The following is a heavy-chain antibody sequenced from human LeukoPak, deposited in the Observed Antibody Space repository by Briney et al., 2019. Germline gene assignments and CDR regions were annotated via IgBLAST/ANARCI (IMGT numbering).Heavy chain of an antibody. Sequence: PGESLRISCKGSGYSFTSYWISWVRQMPGKGLEWMGRIDPSDSYTNYSPSFQGHVTISADKSINTAYLQWSSLKASDTAMYYCARAYSSTWHFDYWGQGTLVTVSS. CDR3: ARAYSSTWHFDY. CDR1: GYSFTSYW. D-gene: IGHD6-13*01. J-gene: IGHJ4*02. CDR2: IDPSDSYT. V-gene: IGHV5-10-1*01.